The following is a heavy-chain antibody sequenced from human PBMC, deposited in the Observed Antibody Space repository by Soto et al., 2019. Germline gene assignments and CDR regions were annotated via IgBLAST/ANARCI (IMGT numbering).Heavy chain of an antibody. CDR2: MNPNSCDT. D-gene: IGHD1-1*01. V-gene: IGHV1-8*01. CDR3: ARVGGNWNDDYFDY. Sequence: QVQLVQSGAEVKKPGASVKVSCKASGYTFSDHDINWVRQAAGQGPEWLGWMNPNSCDTGYGPNSQARVTMTRDTSKRTAYMELSSLRSEDTAVYYCARVGGNWNDDYFDYWGQGTLVTVSS. J-gene: IGHJ4*02. CDR1: GYTFSDHD.